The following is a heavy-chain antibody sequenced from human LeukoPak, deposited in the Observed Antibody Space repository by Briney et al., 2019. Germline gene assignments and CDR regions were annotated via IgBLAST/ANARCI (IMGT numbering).Heavy chain of an antibody. D-gene: IGHD3-22*01. CDR1: GFTFSSSA. J-gene: IGHJ4*02. CDR3: AKGVSYYYDSSGYPGY. Sequence: SGGSVRLSCAASGFTFSSSAMSWVRQAPGKGLERVSGISGSGGSTYYADSVKGRFTISRDNSKNTLYLQMNSLRAEDTAVYYCAKGVSYYYDSSGYPGYWGQGTLVTVSS. V-gene: IGHV3-23*01. CDR2: ISGSGGST.